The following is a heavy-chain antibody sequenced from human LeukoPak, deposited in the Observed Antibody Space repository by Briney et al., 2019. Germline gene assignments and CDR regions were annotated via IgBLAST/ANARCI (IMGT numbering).Heavy chain of an antibody. CDR1: DGSISSYY. CDR2: IYYSGST. D-gene: IGHD3-22*01. Sequence: SETLSLTCTVSDGSISSYYWSWIRQPPGKGLEWIGYIYYSGSTNYNPSLKSRVTISVDTSKNQFSLKLSSVTAADTAVYYCARDGYYDSSGYYHSGLFDYWGQGTLVTVSS. CDR3: ARDGYYDSSGYYHSGLFDY. J-gene: IGHJ4*02. V-gene: IGHV4-59*01.